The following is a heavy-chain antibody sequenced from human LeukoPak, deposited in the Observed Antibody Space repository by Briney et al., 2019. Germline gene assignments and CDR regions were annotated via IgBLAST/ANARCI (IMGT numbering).Heavy chain of an antibody. V-gene: IGHV1-46*01. CDR3: ARVVAAAGSVDY. Sequence: SVNVSCKASGFTFTSYYIYWVRQPPAHGLEWMGIINPSGGTTSYAQKFQGRVTMTKDTSTNIVYMELTSLTSDDTAVYYCARVVAAAGSVDYWGQGTLVTVSS. CDR2: INPSGGTT. J-gene: IGHJ4*02. CDR1: GFTFTSYY. D-gene: IGHD6-13*01.